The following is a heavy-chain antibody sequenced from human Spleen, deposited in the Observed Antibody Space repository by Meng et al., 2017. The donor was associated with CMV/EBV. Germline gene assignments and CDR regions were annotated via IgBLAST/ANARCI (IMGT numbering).Heavy chain of an antibody. CDR3: AREYRLKYDSSGFDF. CDR2: INSDGSST. D-gene: IGHD3-22*01. V-gene: IGHV3-74*01. J-gene: IGHJ4*02. Sequence: GESLKISCAASGFTFSSYWMHWVRQAPGKGLVWVSRINSDGSSTTYADSVKGRFTISRDNAKNTLYLQMNSLGAEDTAVYYCAREYRLKYDSSGFDFWGQGTLVTVSS. CDR1: GFTFSSYW.